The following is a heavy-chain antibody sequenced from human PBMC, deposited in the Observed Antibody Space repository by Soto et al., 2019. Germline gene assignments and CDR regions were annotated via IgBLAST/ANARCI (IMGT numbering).Heavy chain of an antibody. D-gene: IGHD3-22*01. CDR3: ARDNRSGYYFDY. J-gene: IGHJ4*02. Sequence: SETLSLTCTVSGGSISSGCYSWNWIRQPPGKGLEWIGNIYQSGTTDYNPSLKSRVTISVDSSKNQFSLKLSSVTAADTAVYYCARDNRSGYYFDYWGQGTLVTVSS. CDR1: GGSISSGCYS. V-gene: IGHV4-30-2*01. CDR2: IYQSGTT.